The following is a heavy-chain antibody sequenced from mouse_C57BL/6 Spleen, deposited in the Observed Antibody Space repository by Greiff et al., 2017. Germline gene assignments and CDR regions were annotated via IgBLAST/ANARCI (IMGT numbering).Heavy chain of an antibody. Sequence: VQRVESGPELVKPGASVKISCKASGYSFTSYYIHWVKQRPGQGLEWIGWIYPGSGNTKYNEKFKGKATLTADTSSSTAYMQLSSLTSEDSAVYYCARGGWDYYAMDYWGQGTSVTVSS. CDR3: ARGGWDYYAMDY. V-gene: IGHV1-66*01. CDR1: GYSFTSYY. D-gene: IGHD1-1*02. J-gene: IGHJ4*01. CDR2: IYPGSGNT.